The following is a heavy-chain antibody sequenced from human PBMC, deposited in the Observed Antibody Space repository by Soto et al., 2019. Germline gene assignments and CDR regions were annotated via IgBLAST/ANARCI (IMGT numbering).Heavy chain of an antibody. CDR3: ARVEYYDILTGYPDY. V-gene: IGHV3-33*01. CDR1: GFTFSSYG. J-gene: IGHJ4*02. D-gene: IGHD3-9*01. CDR2: IWYDGSNK. Sequence: QVQLVESGGGVVQPGRSLRLSCAASGFTFSSYGMHWVRQAPGKGLEWVAVIWYDGSNKYYADSVKGRFTISRDNSKNTLYLQMNSLRAEDTAVYYCARVEYYDILTGYPDYWGQGTLVTVSS.